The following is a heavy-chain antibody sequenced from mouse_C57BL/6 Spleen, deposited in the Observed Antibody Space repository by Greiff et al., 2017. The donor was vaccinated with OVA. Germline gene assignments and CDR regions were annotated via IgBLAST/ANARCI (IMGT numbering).Heavy chain of an antibody. CDR3: ARSKGYDVGNYLDY. CDR1: GYTFTSYW. Sequence: QVQLQQPGAELVRPGTSVKLSCKASGYTFTSYWMHWVKQRPGQGLEWIGVIDPSDSYTNYNQKFKGKATLTVDTSSSTAYMQLSSLTSEDSAVYYCARSKGYDVGNYLDYWGQGTTLTVSS. V-gene: IGHV1-59*01. CDR2: IDPSDSYT. D-gene: IGHD2-2*01. J-gene: IGHJ2*01.